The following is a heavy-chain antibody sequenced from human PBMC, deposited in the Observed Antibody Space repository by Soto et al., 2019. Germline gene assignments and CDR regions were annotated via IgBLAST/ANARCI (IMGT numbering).Heavy chain of an antibody. CDR3: AKGGELLWFGEFPRLRFDP. D-gene: IGHD3-10*01. Sequence: EVQLLESGGGLVQPGGSLRLSCAASGFTFSSYAMSWVRQAPGNGLEWVSAISGSGGSTYYADSVKGRFTISRDNSKNTLYLQMNSLRAEDTAVYYCAKGGELLWFGEFPRLRFDPWGQGTLVTVSS. V-gene: IGHV3-23*01. J-gene: IGHJ5*02. CDR1: GFTFSSYA. CDR2: ISGSGGST.